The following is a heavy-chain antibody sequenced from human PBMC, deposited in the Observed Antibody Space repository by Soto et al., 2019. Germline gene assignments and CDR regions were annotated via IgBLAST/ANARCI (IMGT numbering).Heavy chain of an antibody. CDR3: ARDCCRQGRVPSCWSYGMDV. Sequence: XGSLRLSCSAAGFTFSSYAMHWVRQAPGKGLEWVAVISYDGSNKYYADSVKGRFTISRDNSKNTLYLQMNSLRAEDTAVYYCARDCCRQGRVPSCWSYGMDVWGQGATVTVSS. D-gene: IGHD6-19*01. CDR1: GFTFSSYA. V-gene: IGHV3-30-3*01. CDR2: ISYDGSNK. J-gene: IGHJ6*02.